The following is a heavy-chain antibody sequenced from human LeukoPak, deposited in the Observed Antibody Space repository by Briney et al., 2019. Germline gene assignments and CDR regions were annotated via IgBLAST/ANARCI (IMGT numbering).Heavy chain of an antibody. CDR1: GGSFSGYY. Sequence: SETLSLTCAVYGGSFSGYYWSWIRQPPGKGLEWIGEINHSGSTNYNPSLKSRVTISVDPSKNQFSLKLSSVTAADTAVYYCAGRGYSGRFDYWGQGTLVTVSS. CDR2: INHSGST. J-gene: IGHJ4*02. D-gene: IGHD5-12*01. CDR3: AGRGYSGRFDY. V-gene: IGHV4-34*01.